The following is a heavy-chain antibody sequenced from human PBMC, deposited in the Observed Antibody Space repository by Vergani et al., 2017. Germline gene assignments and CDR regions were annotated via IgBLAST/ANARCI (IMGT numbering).Heavy chain of an antibody. J-gene: IGHJ6*02. Sequence: EVQLVESGGGLVQPGGSLRLSCAASGFTFSSYWMSWVRQAPGKGLEWVANIKQDGSEKYYVDSVKGRFTISRDNAKNSLYLKMNSLRAEDTAVYYCARDEYSSSWLYYYYGMDVWGQGTTVTVSS. CDR1: GFTFSSYW. D-gene: IGHD6-13*01. V-gene: IGHV3-7*01. CDR3: ARDEYSSSWLYYYYGMDV. CDR2: IKQDGSEK.